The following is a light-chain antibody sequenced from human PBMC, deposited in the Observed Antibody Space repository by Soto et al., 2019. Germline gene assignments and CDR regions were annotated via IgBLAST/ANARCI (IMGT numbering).Light chain of an antibody. J-gene: IGKJ4*01. Sequence: EIEMTQSPATLSLSPGERATLSCRASQNINTNLAWYQPSTGRAPRLFIYHTSTRATGIPDRFSGSGSGTEFTLTISSLQSEDFALYYCQQYTVWPFTFGGGTRVEIK. V-gene: IGKV3-15*01. CDR1: QNINTN. CDR2: HTS. CDR3: QQYTVWPFT.